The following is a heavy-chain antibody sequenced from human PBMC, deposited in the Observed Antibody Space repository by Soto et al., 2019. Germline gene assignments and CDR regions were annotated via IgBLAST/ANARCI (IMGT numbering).Heavy chain of an antibody. CDR1: GFTFSSYA. D-gene: IGHD2-15*01. V-gene: IGHV3-30-3*01. CDR3: AQLSPSGGSRLGFAP. CDR2: ISYDGSNK. J-gene: IGHJ5*02. Sequence: QVQLVESGGGVVQPGRSLRLSCAASGFTFSSYAMHWVRQAPGKGLEWVAVISYDGSNKYYADSVKGRFTISRDNSKNTLYLQMNSLRAEDTAVYYCAQLSPSGGSRLGFAPWGQGTLVTVSS.